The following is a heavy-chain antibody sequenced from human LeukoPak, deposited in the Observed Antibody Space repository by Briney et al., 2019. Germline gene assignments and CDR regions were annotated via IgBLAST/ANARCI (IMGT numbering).Heavy chain of an antibody. CDR2: IWYDGSSK. Sequence: GGSLRLSCAASGFSFSAYGVHWVRQAPGKGLEWVAVIWYDGSSKDYADSVKGRFTLSRDNSKNTLYLQMNSLTIEDTAVYYCARSQSSSLIDYWGQGTLVTVSS. CDR3: ARSQSSSLIDY. J-gene: IGHJ4*02. D-gene: IGHD6-13*01. V-gene: IGHV3-33*01. CDR1: GFSFSAYG.